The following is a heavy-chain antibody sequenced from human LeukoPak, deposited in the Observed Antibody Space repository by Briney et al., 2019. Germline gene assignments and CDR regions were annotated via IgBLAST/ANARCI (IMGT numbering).Heavy chain of an antibody. Sequence: GGSLRLSCVASGFTFSNSWMGWVRRAPGKGLEWVANMKQDGSEKYYVDSVEGRFTISRDNAKNSLYLQMNSLRDEDTAVYYCARGRGHSGYDLYDYWGQGTLVTVSS. V-gene: IGHV3-7*01. J-gene: IGHJ4*02. D-gene: IGHD5-12*01. CDR2: MKQDGSEK. CDR3: ARGRGHSGYDLYDY. CDR1: GFTFSNSW.